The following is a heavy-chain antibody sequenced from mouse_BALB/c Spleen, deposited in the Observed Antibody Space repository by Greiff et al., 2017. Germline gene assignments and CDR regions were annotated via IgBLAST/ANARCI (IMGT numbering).Heavy chain of an antibody. V-gene: IGHV1-82*01. D-gene: IGHD1-1*01. Sequence: QVQLQQSGPELVQPGASVKISCKASGYAFSSPWMNWVKQRPGQGLEWIGRIYPGDGDTNYNGKFKVKATLTADKSSSTAYMQLSSLTSVDSAVYFCARYTSNVYGSSRFAYWGRGTLVTVSA. CDR2: IYPGDGDT. J-gene: IGHJ3*01. CDR3: ARYTSNVYGSSRFAY. CDR1: GYAFSSPW.